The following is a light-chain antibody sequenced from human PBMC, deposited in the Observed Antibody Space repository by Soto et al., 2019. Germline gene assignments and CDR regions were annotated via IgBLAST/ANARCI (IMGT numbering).Light chain of an antibody. CDR1: QSVSSN. CDR3: QQYNNWPPPYT. J-gene: IGKJ2*01. V-gene: IGKV3-15*01. Sequence: EIVMTQSPATLSVSPGERATLSCRASQSVSSNLAWYQQKPGQAPRLLIYGASTRATGIPARFSGSGSGTEFTLTISILQSEDFAVYYCQQYNNWPPPYTFGQGTKLEIK. CDR2: GAS.